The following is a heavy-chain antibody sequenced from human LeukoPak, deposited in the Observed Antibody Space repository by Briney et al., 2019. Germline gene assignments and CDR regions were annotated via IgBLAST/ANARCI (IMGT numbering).Heavy chain of an antibody. CDR2: IYYSGST. J-gene: IGHJ5*02. CDR1: GGSISSSSYY. D-gene: IGHD6-13*01. Sequence: PSETLSLTCTVSGGSISSSSYYWGWIRQPPGKGLEWIGSIYYSGSTYYNPSLKSRVTISVDTSKNQFSLKLSSVTAADTAVYYCARERPRYSSSWYGGDWFDPWGQGTLVTVSS. CDR3: ARERPRYSSSWYGGDWFDP. V-gene: IGHV4-39*07.